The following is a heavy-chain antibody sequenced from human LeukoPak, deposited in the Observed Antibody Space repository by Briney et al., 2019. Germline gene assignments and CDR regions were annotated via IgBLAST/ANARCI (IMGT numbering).Heavy chain of an antibody. D-gene: IGHD3-3*01. V-gene: IGHV3-23*01. Sequence: GGSLRLSCAASGFTFSSYAMSWVRQAPGKGLEWVSAISGIGGSTYYTDSVKGRFTISRDNTKNTLYLQMNSLRAEDTGVYYCAKGLNYDFWSGYYTNDYWGQGTLVTVSS. J-gene: IGHJ4*02. CDR2: ISGIGGST. CDR1: GFTFSSYA. CDR3: AKGLNYDFWSGYYTNDY.